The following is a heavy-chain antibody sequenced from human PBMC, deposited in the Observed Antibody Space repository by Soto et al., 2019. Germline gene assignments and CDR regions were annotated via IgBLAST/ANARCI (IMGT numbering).Heavy chain of an antibody. J-gene: IGHJ4*02. Sequence: GGSLRLSCAASGFTFSSYAMSWVRQAPGKGLEWVSAISGSGGSTYYADSVKGRFTISRDNSKNTLYLQMNSLRAEDTAVYYCAKDSRADPKEPYYFDYWGQGTLVTVSS. CDR1: GFTFSSYA. CDR2: ISGSGGST. V-gene: IGHV3-23*01. CDR3: AKDSRADPKEPYYFDY. D-gene: IGHD6-19*01.